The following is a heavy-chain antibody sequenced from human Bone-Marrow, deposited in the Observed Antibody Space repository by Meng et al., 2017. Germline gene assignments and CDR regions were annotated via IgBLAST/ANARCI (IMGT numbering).Heavy chain of an antibody. CDR3: ATTVLRYFDWLLGTFDY. V-gene: IGHV1-24*01. CDR2: FDPEDGET. D-gene: IGHD3-9*01. CDR1: GYTLTELS. J-gene: IGHJ4*02. Sequence: QAQRVQSAAEVKKPGASVKVSCKVPGYTLTELSMHWVRQAPGKGLEWMGGFDPEDGETIYAQKFQGRVTMTEDTSTDTAYMELSSLRSEDMAVYYCATTVLRYFDWLLGTFDYWGQGTLVTVSS.